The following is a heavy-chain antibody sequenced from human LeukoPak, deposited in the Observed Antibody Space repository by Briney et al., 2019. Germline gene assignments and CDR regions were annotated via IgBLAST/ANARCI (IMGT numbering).Heavy chain of an antibody. Sequence: SETLSLTCAVSGDSISSGGHSWSWIRQPPGKGLEWIGYIYHSGSTCDNSSLKSRVTISVDTSKNQFSLKLSSVTAADTAVYYCARESGAFASGYYYYGMDVWGQGTTVTVSS. V-gene: IGHV4-30-2*05. CDR3: ARESGAFASGYYYYGMDV. CDR1: GDSISSGGHS. J-gene: IGHJ6*02. D-gene: IGHD3-3*01. CDR2: IYHSGST.